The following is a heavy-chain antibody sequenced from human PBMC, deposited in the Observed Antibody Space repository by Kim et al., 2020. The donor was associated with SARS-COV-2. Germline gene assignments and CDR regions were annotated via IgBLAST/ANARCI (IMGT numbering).Heavy chain of an antibody. D-gene: IGHD5-18*01. CDR3: ARDTTGYSCGFCWVDP. CDR2: IKQDGSEK. J-gene: IGHJ5*02. Sequence: VGSLRLSCAASGFTFSSYWRSWVRQAPGKGLEWVANIKQDGSEKYYVDSVKGRFTISRDNAKNSLYLQMNSLSAEDTAVYYCARDTTGYSCGFCWVDPW. V-gene: IGHV3-7*03. CDR1: GFTFSSYW.